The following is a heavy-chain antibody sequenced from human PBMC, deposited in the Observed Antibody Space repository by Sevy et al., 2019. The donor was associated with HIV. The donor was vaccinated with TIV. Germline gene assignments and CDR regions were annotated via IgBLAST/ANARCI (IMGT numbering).Heavy chain of an antibody. CDR3: ARDSTTRPRVLDY. CDR2: IYFTGNP. D-gene: IGHD1-1*01. CDR1: GGSISSYF. Sequence: SETLSLTCSVSGGSISSYFWTWVRQSPGKGLEWIGNIYFTGNPDYSPSLKSRVTLLLDTSKSQFSLTLKSVTAADTAIYFCARDSTTRPRVLDYWGQGTLVTVSS. J-gene: IGHJ4*02. V-gene: IGHV4-59*01.